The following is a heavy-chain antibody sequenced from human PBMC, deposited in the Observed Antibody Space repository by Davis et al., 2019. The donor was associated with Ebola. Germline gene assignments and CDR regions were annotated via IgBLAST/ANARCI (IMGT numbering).Heavy chain of an antibody. D-gene: IGHD2-15*01. CDR1: GYTFTSYA. CDR3: AREGGYCSGGSCYSSGWFDP. J-gene: IGHJ5*02. Sequence: ASVKVSCKASGYTFTSYAMHWVRQAPGQRLEWMGWINAGNGNTNYAQKLQGRVTMTTDTSTSTAYMELRSLRSDDTAVYYCAREGGYCSGGSCYSSGWFDPWGQGTLVTVSS. CDR2: INAGNGNT. V-gene: IGHV1-3*01.